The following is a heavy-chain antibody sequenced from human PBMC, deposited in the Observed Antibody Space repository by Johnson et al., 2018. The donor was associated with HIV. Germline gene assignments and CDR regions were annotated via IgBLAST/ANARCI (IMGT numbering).Heavy chain of an antibody. CDR1: GFTFSSYG. CDR2: IGTTGDT. D-gene: IGHD3-10*01. Sequence: VQLVESGGGVVQPGRSLRLSCVVSGFTFSSYGMHWVRQATGKGLEWVAAIGTTGDTFYPGSVKGRFTISRENAKNSLYLQMNSLRAGDTAVYYCARTLGFGTEDAFDIWGQGTMVTVSS. V-gene: IGHV3-13*01. J-gene: IGHJ3*02. CDR3: ARTLGFGTEDAFDI.